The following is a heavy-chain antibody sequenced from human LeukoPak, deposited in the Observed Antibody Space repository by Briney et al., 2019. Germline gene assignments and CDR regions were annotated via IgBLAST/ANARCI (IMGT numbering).Heavy chain of an antibody. CDR2: INPSGGST. CDR3: ARRAAAGTFDY. V-gene: IGHV1-46*01. D-gene: IGHD6-13*01. J-gene: IGHJ4*02. CDR1: GYTFTSYY. Sequence: ASVKVSCKASGYTFTSYYMHWVRQAPGQGLEWMGIINPSGGSTSYAQKFQGRVTMTRDMSTSTVYMELSSLRSEDTAVYYCARRAAAGTFDYWGQGTLVTVSS.